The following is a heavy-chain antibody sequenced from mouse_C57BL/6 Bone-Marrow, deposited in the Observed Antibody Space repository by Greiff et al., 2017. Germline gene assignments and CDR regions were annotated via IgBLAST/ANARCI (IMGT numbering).Heavy chain of an antibody. CDR2: IHPNSGST. D-gene: IGHD1-1*01. V-gene: IGHV1-64*01. Sequence: VKLKQPGAELVKPGASVKLSCKASGYTFTSYWMHWVKQRPGQGLEWIGMIHPNSGSTNYNEKFKSKATLTVDKSSSTAYMQLSSLTSEDSAVYYCARKRYYGSSLFAYWGQGTLVTVSA. J-gene: IGHJ3*01. CDR1: GYTFTSYW. CDR3: ARKRYYGSSLFAY.